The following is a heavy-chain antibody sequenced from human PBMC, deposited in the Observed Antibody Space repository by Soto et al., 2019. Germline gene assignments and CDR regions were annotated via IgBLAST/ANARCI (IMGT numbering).Heavy chain of an antibody. D-gene: IGHD1-20*01. CDR3: AKVVYPYYYYYYMDV. CDR2: ISWNSGSI. CDR1: GFTFDDYA. J-gene: IGHJ6*03. V-gene: IGHV3-9*01. Sequence: GGSLRLSCAASGFTFDDYAMHWVRQAPGKGLEWVSGISWNSGSIGYADSVKGRFTISRDNAKNSLYLQMNSLRAEDTALYYCAKVVYPYYYYYYMDVWGKGTTVTVSS.